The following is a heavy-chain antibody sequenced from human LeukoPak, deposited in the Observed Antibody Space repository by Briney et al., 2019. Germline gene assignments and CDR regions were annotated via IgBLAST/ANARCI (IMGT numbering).Heavy chain of an antibody. CDR3: ARKYCTTTSCSYGYDV. D-gene: IGHD2-2*01. CDR2: ISYSGST. Sequence: PSETLSLTCAVFGESLSGYYWSWIRQPPGKGLEWIGEISYSGSTNYNPSLERRATVSVDTSRNQFSLRLNAMTAADTAVYFCARKYCTTTSCSYGYDVWGHGTTVTVSS. J-gene: IGHJ3*01. V-gene: IGHV4-34*01. CDR1: GESLSGYY.